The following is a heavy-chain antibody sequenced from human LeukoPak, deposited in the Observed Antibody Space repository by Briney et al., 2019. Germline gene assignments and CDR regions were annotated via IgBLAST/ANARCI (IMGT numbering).Heavy chain of an antibody. CDR3: ASQIAVASGYYFDY. D-gene: IGHD6-19*01. V-gene: IGHV4-59*12. CDR2: IYYSGST. Sequence: SETLSLTCTVSGGSISSYYWSWIRQPPGKGLEWIGYIYYSGSTNYNPSLKSRVTISVDTSKNQFSLKLSSVTAADTAVYYCASQIAVASGYYFDYWGQGTLVTVSS. CDR1: GGSISSYY. J-gene: IGHJ4*02.